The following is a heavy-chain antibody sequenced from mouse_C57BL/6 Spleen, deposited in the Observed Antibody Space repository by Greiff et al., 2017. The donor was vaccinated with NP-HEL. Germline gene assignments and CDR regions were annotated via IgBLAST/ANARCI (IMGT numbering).Heavy chain of an antibody. CDR1: GYAFTNYL. D-gene: IGHD2-4*01. CDR2: IYPGSGST. CDR3: ARDYENYYAMDY. J-gene: IGHJ4*01. Sequence: QVQLQQSGAELVRPGTSVKVSCKASGYAFTNYLIEWVKQRPGQGLEWIGDIYPGSGSTNYNEKFKSKATLTVDTSSSTAYMQLSSLTSEDSAVYYCARDYENYYAMDYWGQGTSVTVSS. V-gene: IGHV1-54*01.